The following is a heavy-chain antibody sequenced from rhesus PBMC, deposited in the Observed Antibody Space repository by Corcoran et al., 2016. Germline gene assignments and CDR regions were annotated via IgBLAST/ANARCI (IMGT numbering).Heavy chain of an antibody. CDR3: AREGKAFDY. CDR1: GGTISSGYCY. Sequence: QVQLQESGPGVVTPSETLSLTCAVSGGTISSGYCYWSWIRRPPGKGLEWSGGIYSNSESTNYNPSLKSRVTISKDTSKNQFSLKLSSVTATDTAVYYCAREGKAFDYWGQGVLVTVSS. V-gene: IGHV4S12*01. J-gene: IGHJ4*01. CDR2: IYSNSEST.